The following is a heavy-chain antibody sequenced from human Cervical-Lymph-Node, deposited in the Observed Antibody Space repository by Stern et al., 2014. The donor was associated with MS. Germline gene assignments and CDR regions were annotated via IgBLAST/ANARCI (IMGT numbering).Heavy chain of an antibody. Sequence: EVQLVQSGGGLLQPGGSRRLSCAASGFTFNNYAMTWVRQAPGKGLEWVSSISGSGHYTFYADSVKGRFTISRDRSKNTLYLQMNSLRAEDTAVYYCVKWSSWSGLPPYYYHGMDVWGQGTTVTVSS. CDR1: GFTFNNYA. CDR3: VKWSSWSGLPPYYYHGMDV. D-gene: IGHD3-3*01. J-gene: IGHJ6*02. V-gene: IGHV3-23*04. CDR2: ISGSGHYT.